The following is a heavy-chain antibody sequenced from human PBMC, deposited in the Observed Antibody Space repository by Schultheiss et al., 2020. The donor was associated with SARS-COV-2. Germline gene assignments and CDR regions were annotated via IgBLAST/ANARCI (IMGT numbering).Heavy chain of an antibody. CDR2: INPNRGGT. CDR3: ARDRLGVIDY. V-gene: IGHV1-2*06. J-gene: IGHJ4*02. CDR1: GYTFTGYY. Sequence: ASVKVSCNASGYTFTGYYMHWVRQAPGQGLEWVGRINPNRGGTNYAQKLQGRVTMTRDTSISTAYMELSRLRSDDTAVYYCARDRLGVIDYWGQGTLVTVSS.